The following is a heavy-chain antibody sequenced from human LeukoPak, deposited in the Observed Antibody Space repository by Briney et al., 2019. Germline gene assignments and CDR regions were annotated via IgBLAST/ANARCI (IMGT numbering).Heavy chain of an antibody. CDR2: IKGDGSIT. CDR1: GFTLSSYW. Sequence: PGGSLRLSCAASGFTLSSYWMHWVRQAPGKGLVWVSRIKGDGSITIYADSVKGRFTISRDNAKNTLFLQMNSLRAEDTAVYYCARATFLSRVVDIDYWGQGTLVTVSS. CDR3: ARATFLSRVVDIDY. J-gene: IGHJ4*02. D-gene: IGHD2-15*01. V-gene: IGHV3-74*01.